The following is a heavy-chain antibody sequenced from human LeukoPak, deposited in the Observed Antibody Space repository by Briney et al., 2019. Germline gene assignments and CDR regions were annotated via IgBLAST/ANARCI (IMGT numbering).Heavy chain of an antibody. V-gene: IGHV3-49*04. CDR3: TRSPYQLQRYADY. Sequence: PGGSLRLSCTGSGFTFGDYAMSWVRQAPGRGLDWVGFIRGKAYGGTTEYAASVKGRITISRDDSKSIAYLQMNSLKIEDTAVYYCTRSPYQLQRYADYWGQGTLVTVPS. CDR2: IRGKAYGGTT. J-gene: IGHJ4*02. D-gene: IGHD2-2*01. CDR1: GFTFGDYA.